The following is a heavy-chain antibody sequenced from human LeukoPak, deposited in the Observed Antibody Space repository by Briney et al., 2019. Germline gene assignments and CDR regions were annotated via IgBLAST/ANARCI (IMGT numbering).Heavy chain of an antibody. J-gene: IGHJ6*02. CDR2: IWYDGSNK. Sequence: GGSLRLSCAASGFTFSSYRMTWVRQAPGKGLEWVAVIWYDGSNKYYADSVKGRFTISRDNSKNTLYLQMNSLRAEDTAVYYCAREEAYSGSYYYYYGMDVWGQGTTVTVSS. CDR1: GFTFSSYR. V-gene: IGHV3-33*08. D-gene: IGHD1-26*01. CDR3: AREEAYSGSYYYYYGMDV.